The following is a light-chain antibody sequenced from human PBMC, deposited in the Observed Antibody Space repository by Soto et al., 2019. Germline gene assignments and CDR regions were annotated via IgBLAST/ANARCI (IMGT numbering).Light chain of an antibody. CDR1: QSINQW. CDR3: QHYSHYPWT. Sequence: DIKMTQSPSTLSASPGDRVIITCRASQSINQWLAWYQQRPGEAPKLLIYQAYHLQSGVPSRFSGSGSETEFSLTISSLQPADFATYYCQHYSHYPWTFGQGTKVEIK. CDR2: QAY. V-gene: IGKV1-5*03. J-gene: IGKJ1*01.